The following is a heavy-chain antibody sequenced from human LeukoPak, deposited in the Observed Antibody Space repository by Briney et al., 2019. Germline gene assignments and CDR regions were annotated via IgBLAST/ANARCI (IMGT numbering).Heavy chain of an antibody. CDR1: GFTLSSYA. CDR3: AKSTYYDFWSGYFYYFDY. V-gene: IGHV3-23*01. J-gene: IGHJ4*02. D-gene: IGHD3-3*01. Sequence: GGSLRLSCAASGFTLSSYAMSWVRQAPGKGLEWVSAISGSGGSTYYADSVKGRFTISRDNSKNTLYLQMNSLRAEDTAIYYCAKSTYYDFWSGYFYYFDYWGQGTLVTVSS. CDR2: ISGSGGST.